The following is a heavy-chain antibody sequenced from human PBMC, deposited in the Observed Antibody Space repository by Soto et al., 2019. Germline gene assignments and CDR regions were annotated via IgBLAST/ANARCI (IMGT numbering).Heavy chain of an antibody. Sequence: SETLSLTCTVSGGSISSSSYYWGWIRQPPGKGLEWIGSIYYSGSTYYNPSLKSRVTISVDTSENQFSLKLSSVTAADTAVYYCARRKRIAAAGTLYYGMDVWGQGTTVT. V-gene: IGHV4-39*01. J-gene: IGHJ6*02. D-gene: IGHD6-13*01. CDR2: IYYSGST. CDR1: GGSISSSSYY. CDR3: ARRKRIAAAGTLYYGMDV.